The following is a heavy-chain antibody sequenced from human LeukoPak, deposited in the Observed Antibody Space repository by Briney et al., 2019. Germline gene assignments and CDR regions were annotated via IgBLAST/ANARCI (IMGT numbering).Heavy chain of an antibody. CDR3: ARGSVVVPAANDWFDP. V-gene: IGHV3-30-3*01. CDR1: GGTFSSYA. D-gene: IGHD2-2*01. Sequence: SCKASGGTFSSYAMHWVRQAPGKGLEWVAVISYDGSNKYYADSVKGRFTISRDNSKNTLYLQMNSLRAEDTAVYYCARGSVVVPAANDWFDPWGQGTLVTVSS. J-gene: IGHJ5*02. CDR2: ISYDGSNK.